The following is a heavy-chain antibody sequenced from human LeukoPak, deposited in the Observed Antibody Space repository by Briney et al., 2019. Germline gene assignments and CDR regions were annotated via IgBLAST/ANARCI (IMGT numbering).Heavy chain of an antibody. CDR2: ISHSGST. Sequence: SETLSLTCAVYGGPFSGYYWSWIRQPPGKGLEWIGEISHSGSTNYNPSLKSRVTISVDTSKNQFSLKLSSVTAADTAVYYCARGYQEMATIKTYYFDYWGQGTLVTVSS. J-gene: IGHJ4*02. D-gene: IGHD5-24*01. CDR3: ARGYQEMATIKTYYFDY. V-gene: IGHV4-34*01. CDR1: GGPFSGYY.